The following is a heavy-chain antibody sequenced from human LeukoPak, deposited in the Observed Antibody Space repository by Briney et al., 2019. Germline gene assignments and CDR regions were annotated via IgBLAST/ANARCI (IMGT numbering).Heavy chain of an antibody. CDR1: GCSFSSYW. D-gene: IGHD3-10*01. Sequence: GESLKISCKASGCSFSSYWIAWVRQMPGKGLEWMGIIYPGDSDTRYSPSFQGQVTVSADKSISTAYLQWSSLKASDTAMYYCARDSSYYGSGSYYAPDFDYWGQGTLVTVSS. CDR2: IYPGDSDT. CDR3: ARDSSYYGSGSYYAPDFDY. V-gene: IGHV5-51*01. J-gene: IGHJ4*02.